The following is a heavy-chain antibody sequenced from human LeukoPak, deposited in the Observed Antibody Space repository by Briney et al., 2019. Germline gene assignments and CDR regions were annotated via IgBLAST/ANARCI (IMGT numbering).Heavy chain of an antibody. D-gene: IGHD3-9*01. CDR2: IKQDGSEK. CDR1: GFTFSSYW. CDR3: AREFLEYGDDILTGSGDYFDY. J-gene: IGHJ4*02. V-gene: IGHV3-7*01. Sequence: GGSLSLSCAASGFTFSSYWMSWVRQAPGKGLEWVANIKQDGSEKYYVDSVKGRFTISRDNAKNSLYLQMNSLRAEDTAVYYCAREFLEYGDDILTGSGDYFDYWGQGTLVTVSS.